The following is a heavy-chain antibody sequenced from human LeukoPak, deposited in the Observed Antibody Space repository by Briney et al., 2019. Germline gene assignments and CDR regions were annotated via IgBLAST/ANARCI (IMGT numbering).Heavy chain of an antibody. CDR3: ARLGSSSFDYYYYMDV. D-gene: IGHD6-13*01. CDR2: IYYSGST. J-gene: IGHJ6*03. V-gene: IGHV4-39*01. Sequence: SETLSLTCTVSGGSISSSSYYWGWIRQPPRKGLGWVGSIYYSGSTYYNPSLKSRVTISVDTSKNQFSLKLSSVTAAETAVYYCARLGSSSFDYYYYMDVWGKGTTVTVSS. CDR1: GGSISSSSYY.